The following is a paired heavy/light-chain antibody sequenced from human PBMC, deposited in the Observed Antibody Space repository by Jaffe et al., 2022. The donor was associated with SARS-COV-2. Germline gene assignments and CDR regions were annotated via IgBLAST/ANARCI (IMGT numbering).Heavy chain of an antibody. D-gene: IGHD3-3*01. CDR2: LYYSGST. CDR1: GGSLSRYY. J-gene: IGHJ3*01. CDR3: ARLKDRNGYTYAFDV. V-gene: IGHV4-59*01. Sequence: QVQLQESGPGLVKPSETLSLTCTVSGGSLSRYYWSWIRQTPEKGLDCIGYLYYSGSTNYSPSFKGRVTISIDPSNSQFSLKLSSMTAADTAVYYCARLKDRNGYTYAFDVWGQGTVVTVSS.
Light chain of an antibody. V-gene: IGKV1-39*01. Sequence: DIQMTQSPSSLSASVGDRVTITCRASQSINSNLNWYQQEPGKVPKLLIYAASNLHSGVPSRFSGSGSGTDFTLTISSLQPEDFATYYCQQSYSVPPPTFGGGTKVELK. J-gene: IGKJ4*01. CDR2: AAS. CDR1: QSINSN. CDR3: QQSYSVPPPT.